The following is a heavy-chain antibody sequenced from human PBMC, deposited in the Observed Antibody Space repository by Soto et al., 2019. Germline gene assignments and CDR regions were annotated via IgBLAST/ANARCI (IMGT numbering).Heavy chain of an antibody. D-gene: IGHD3-9*01. CDR2: ISGSGGST. CDR1: GFTFSSYA. J-gene: IGHJ4*02. Sequence: PGGSLRLSCAASGFTFSSYAMSWVRLAPGKGLEWVSAISGSGGSTYYADSVKGRFTISRDNSKNTLYLQMNSLRAEDTAVYYCAKGSEVLRYFDWLSAFDYWGQGNLVTVSS. V-gene: IGHV3-23*01. CDR3: AKGSEVLRYFDWLSAFDY.